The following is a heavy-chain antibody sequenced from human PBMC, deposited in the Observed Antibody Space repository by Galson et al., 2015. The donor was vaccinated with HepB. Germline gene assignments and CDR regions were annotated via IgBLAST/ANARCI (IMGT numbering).Heavy chain of an antibody. J-gene: IGHJ6*02. D-gene: IGHD6-6*01. CDR3: ARDEQLVPSYSYYGMDV. CDR2: IIPIFGTA. CDR1: GCTFSSYA. V-gene: IGHV1-69*13. Sequence: SVKVSCKTSGCTFSSYAISWVRQAPGQGLEWMGGIIPIFGTANYAQKFQGRVAITADESTSTAYMELSSLRSEDTAVYYCARDEQLVPSYSYYGMDVCGPGTTVTVSS.